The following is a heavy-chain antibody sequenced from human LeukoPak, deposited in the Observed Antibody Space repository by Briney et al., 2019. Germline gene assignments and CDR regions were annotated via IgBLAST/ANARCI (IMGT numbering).Heavy chain of an antibody. Sequence: GGSLRLSCTASGLTLSNYWMIWVRQAPGKGLQWVAKIKQDGSEKYYVDSVKGRFTISRDNAENSLYLQMDSLRAEDTAVYYCANTHCDSSPIVWNFWGQGTLVTVSS. D-gene: IGHD6-6*01. CDR3: ANTHCDSSPIVWNF. V-gene: IGHV3-7*03. CDR1: GLTLSNYW. CDR2: IKQDGSEK. J-gene: IGHJ4*02.